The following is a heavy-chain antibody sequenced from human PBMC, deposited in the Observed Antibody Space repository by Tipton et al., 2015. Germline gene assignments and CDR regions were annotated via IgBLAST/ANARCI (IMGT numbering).Heavy chain of an antibody. V-gene: IGHV1-69*06. CDR1: GGTFNIYA. Sequence: QVQLVQSGAEVKKPGSSVKVSCKASGGTFNIYAITWVRQAPGQGLEWMGGIIPIFGRANYAQKFQGRVTITADRSTRTAYMELSSLGSEDTAVYYCARKLDYYDSSGHGDSYYYAMDVWGQGTTVIVSS. D-gene: IGHD3-22*01. CDR2: IIPIFGRA. CDR3: ARKLDYYDSSGHGDSYYYAMDV. J-gene: IGHJ6*02.